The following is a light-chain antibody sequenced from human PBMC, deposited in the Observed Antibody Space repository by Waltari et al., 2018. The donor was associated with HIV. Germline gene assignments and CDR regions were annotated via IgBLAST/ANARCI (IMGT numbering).Light chain of an antibody. J-gene: IGKJ3*01. V-gene: IGKV1-9*01. CDR1: QAISSN. CDR3: QHLNSYPPFT. CDR2: TAS. Sequence: DIQLTQSPSFMSASVGDRVTITCRASQAISSNLAWYQQKPGQAPTLLIYTASSLPSGVRSRFSGSGAGTEFTLTIRSLQPEDFATYYCQHLNSYPPFTFGPGTTVD.